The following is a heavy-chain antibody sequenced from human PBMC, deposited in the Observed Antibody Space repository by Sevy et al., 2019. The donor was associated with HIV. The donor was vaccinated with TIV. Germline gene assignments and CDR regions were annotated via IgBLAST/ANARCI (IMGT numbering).Heavy chain of an antibody. V-gene: IGHV5-51*01. CDR1: GYSFTSYW. D-gene: IGHD3-10*01. CDR2: IYPGDSDT. J-gene: IGHJ4*02. CDR3: GASKYYYGSGSYYNFDY. Sequence: GESLKISCKGSGYSFTSYWIGWVRQMPGKGLEWMGIIYPGDSDTRYSPSFQGQVTISADKSISTAYLQWSCLKASDTAMYYCGASKYYYGSGSYYNFDYWGQGTLVTVSS.